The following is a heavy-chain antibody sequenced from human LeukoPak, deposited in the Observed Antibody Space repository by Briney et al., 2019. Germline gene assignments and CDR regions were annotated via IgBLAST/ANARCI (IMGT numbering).Heavy chain of an antibody. CDR2: INPNSGGT. Sequence: ASVKVSCKASGYTFTGYYMHWVRQAPGQGLEWMGWINPNSGGTYYAQKFQDRVTMTRDTSISTAYMELSRLRSDDTAVYYCARERRRLVGFDPWGQGTLVTVSS. J-gene: IGHJ5*02. V-gene: IGHV1-2*02. CDR3: ARERRRLVGFDP. CDR1: GYTFTGYY.